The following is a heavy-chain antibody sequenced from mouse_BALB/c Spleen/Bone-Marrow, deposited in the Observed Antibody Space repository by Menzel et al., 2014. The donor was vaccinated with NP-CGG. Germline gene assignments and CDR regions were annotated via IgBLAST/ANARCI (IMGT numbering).Heavy chain of an antibody. V-gene: IGHV1S22*01. CDR1: GYTFTSYW. CDR3: TREVRRYAMDY. CDR2: IYPGSGST. D-gene: IGHD2-14*01. Sequence: LQQSGSELVRPGASVKLSCKASGYTFTSYWMHWVKQRPGQGLEWIGNIYPGSGSTNYDEKFKSKATLTVDTSSSTAYMQLSSLTSEDSAVYYCTREVRRYAMDYWGRGTSVTVSS. J-gene: IGHJ4*01.